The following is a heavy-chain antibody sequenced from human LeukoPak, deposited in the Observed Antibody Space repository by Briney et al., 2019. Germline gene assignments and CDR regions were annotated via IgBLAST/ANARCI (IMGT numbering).Heavy chain of an antibody. D-gene: IGHD2-2*02. J-gene: IGHJ4*02. V-gene: IGHV3-48*01. Sequence: PGGSLRLSCAASGFTFSSYSMNWVRQAPGKGLEWVSYISSSSSAIYYADSVKGRLTISRDNAKNSPYLQMNSLRAEDTAVYYCAVYCTSTSCYTNFDYWGQGTLVTVSS. CDR2: ISSSSSAI. CDR3: AVYCTSTSCYTNFDY. CDR1: GFTFSSYS.